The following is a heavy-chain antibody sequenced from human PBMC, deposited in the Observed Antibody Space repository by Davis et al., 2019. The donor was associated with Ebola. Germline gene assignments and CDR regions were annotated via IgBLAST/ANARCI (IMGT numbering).Heavy chain of an antibody. CDR3: AIPDCSGANCYSVYIEN. D-gene: IGHD2-15*01. Sequence: PGGSLRLSCAASGFTFSSYWMSWVRQAPGKGLEWVANIKQDGSEKYYVDSVKGRFTISRDNAKNSLYLQMNSLRAEDTAVYYCAIPDCSGANCYSVYIENWGQGTLVTVSS. CDR1: GFTFSSYW. J-gene: IGHJ4*02. CDR2: IKQDGSEK. V-gene: IGHV3-7*01.